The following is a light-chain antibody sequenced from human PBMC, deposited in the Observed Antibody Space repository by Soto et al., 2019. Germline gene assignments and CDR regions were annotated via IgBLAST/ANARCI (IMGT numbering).Light chain of an antibody. J-gene: IGKJ1*01. Sequence: IALTPSPATLSVSGCCRITITCLAMQNIDNLLAGYQQKPGRAPKVVIFDGARLETGVPSRCFGSGSWTTFTLTTISRLDTEVVAVYYRQQSTNSHTFGQGTKVDFK. CDR3: QQSTNSHT. CDR1: QNIDNL. CDR2: DGA. V-gene: IGKV1-5*01.